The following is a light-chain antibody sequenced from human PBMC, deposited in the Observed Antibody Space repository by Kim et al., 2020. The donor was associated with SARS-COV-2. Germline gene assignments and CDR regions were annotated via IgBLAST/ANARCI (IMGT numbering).Light chain of an antibody. V-gene: IGKV3-20*01. J-gene: IGKJ2*01. Sequence: EIVLTQSPGPLSLSPGERATLSCRASPSVSSSYLAWYQQKPGQAPRLLIYGASSRATGIPDRFSGSGSGTDFTLTISRLEPEDFAVYYCQQYGSSPLSTFGQGTKLEI. CDR2: GAS. CDR3: QQYGSSPLST. CDR1: PSVSSSY.